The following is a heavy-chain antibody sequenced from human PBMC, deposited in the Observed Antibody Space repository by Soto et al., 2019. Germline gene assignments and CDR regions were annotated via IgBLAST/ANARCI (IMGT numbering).Heavy chain of an antibody. V-gene: IGHV4-59*01. Sequence: QVQLQESGPGLVKPSETLSLTCTVSGGSISSYYWSWIRQPPGKGLEWIGYIYYSGSTNYNPSLKSRGTISVDTSKDQFSLKLSSVSAADTALYYCARVSDYDILTVTYWGQGTLVPVSS. CDR2: IYYSGST. J-gene: IGHJ4*02. CDR3: ARVSDYDILTVTY. D-gene: IGHD3-9*01. CDR1: GGSISSYY.